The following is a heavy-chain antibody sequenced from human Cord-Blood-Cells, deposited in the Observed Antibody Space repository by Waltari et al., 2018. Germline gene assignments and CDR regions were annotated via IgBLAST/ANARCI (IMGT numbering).Heavy chain of an antibody. CDR2: ISSSSSYI. V-gene: IGHV3-21*01. Sequence: EVQLVESGGGLVKPGGSLRLSCAASGFTFSSYSMNWVRQAPGKGLEWVSSISSSSSYIYYADSVKGRFTISRDNAKNSLYLQMNSLRAEDTAVYYCAVGGYSSLYFQHWGQGTLVTVSS. CDR3: AVGGYSSLYFQH. CDR1: GFTFSSYS. J-gene: IGHJ1*01. D-gene: IGHD6-13*01.